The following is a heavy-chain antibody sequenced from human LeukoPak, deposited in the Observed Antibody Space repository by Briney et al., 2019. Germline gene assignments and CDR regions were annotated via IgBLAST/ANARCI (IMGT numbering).Heavy chain of an antibody. Sequence: GRSLRLSCAASGFTFSSYAMHWVRQAPGKGLEWVAVISYDGSNKYYADSVKGRFTISRDNSKNTLYLQMNSLRAEDTAVYYCARGPIFVVVPAFDYWGQGTLVTVSS. D-gene: IGHD2-2*01. CDR2: ISYDGSNK. CDR3: ARGPIFVVVPAFDY. J-gene: IGHJ4*02. CDR1: GFTFSSYA. V-gene: IGHV3-30-3*01.